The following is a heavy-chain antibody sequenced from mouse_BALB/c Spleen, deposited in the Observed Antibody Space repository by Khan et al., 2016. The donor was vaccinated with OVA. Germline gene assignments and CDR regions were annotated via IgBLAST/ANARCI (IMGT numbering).Heavy chain of an antibody. CDR2: IWGGGGT. D-gene: IGHD2-14*01. J-gene: IGHJ4*01. Sequence: VQLQESGPGLVAPSQSLSITCTVSGFSLSRYNIHWVRQPPGKGLEWLGMIWGGGGTDYNSTLKSRLSISKDNSKRQVFLKMNSLQTDDTAMYYSARAYYRYDGYYAMDYWGQGTSVTVSS. CDR3: ARAYYRYDGYYAMDY. V-gene: IGHV2-6-4*01. CDR1: GFSLSRYN.